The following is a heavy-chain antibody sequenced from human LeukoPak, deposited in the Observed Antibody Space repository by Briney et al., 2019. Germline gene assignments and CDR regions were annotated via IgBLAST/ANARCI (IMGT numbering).Heavy chain of an antibody. Sequence: PSETLSLTCTVSGDSISMTSHSTTYYWGWIRQPPGKGLEWIGSFSYSGTTHYNASLKSRVTISVDTSKNQFSLKLSSVTAADTAVYYCARDGAYGDYTYDAFDIWGQGTMVTVSS. D-gene: IGHD4-17*01. CDR1: GDSISMTSHSTTYY. J-gene: IGHJ3*02. CDR2: FSYSGTT. CDR3: ARDGAYGDYTYDAFDI. V-gene: IGHV4-39*07.